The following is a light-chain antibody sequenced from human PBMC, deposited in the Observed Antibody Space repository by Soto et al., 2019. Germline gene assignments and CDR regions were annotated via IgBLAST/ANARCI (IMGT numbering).Light chain of an antibody. CDR1: QNVRTNY. J-gene: IGKJ1*01. CDR3: QDYGSSAWK. CDR2: GAS. V-gene: IGKV3-20*01. Sequence: EIVLTQSPGTLSLSPGERVTLSCRASQNVRTNYLAWYQQKPGQAPRLLIYGASTRASGIPERFSGSGSRTDFTLTITRTEPEESAVYYCQDYGSSAWKLGQGKKLDIK.